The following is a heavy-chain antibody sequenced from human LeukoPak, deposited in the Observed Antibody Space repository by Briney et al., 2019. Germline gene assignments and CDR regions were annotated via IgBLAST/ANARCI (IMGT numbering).Heavy chain of an antibody. D-gene: IGHD2-21*01. CDR2: ISVNGRDK. CDR3: ATLDWCHKYLVACGSSEF. CDR1: GFDFNSYA. Sequence: GGSLRLSCAASGFDFNSYALHWVRQAPGKGLESVAVISVNGRDKYYANPVKGRFSISRDNSKNTFSLQMNSLRVEDSASYYCATLDWCHKYLVACGSSEFWGQGTLVSVSS. V-gene: IGHV3-30*01. J-gene: IGHJ4*02.